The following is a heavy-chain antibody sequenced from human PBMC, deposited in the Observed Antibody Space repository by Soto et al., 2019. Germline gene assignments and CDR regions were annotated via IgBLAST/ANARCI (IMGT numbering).Heavy chain of an antibody. CDR3: AKGWSSGNYHFDY. V-gene: IGHV3-23*01. CDR1: GFTFNNYA. CDR2: VSLSGDST. J-gene: IGHJ4*02. D-gene: IGHD1-26*01. Sequence: PGGSLRLSCAASGFTFNNYAMNWVRQAPGKGLEWVSAVSLSGDSTYYTDPVKGRFTISRDNSKNTLYLQMNSLRAEDTAIYYCAKGWSSGNYHFDYWGQGTLVTVSS.